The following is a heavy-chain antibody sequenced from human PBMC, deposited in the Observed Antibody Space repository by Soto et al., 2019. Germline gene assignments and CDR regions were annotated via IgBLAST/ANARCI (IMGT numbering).Heavy chain of an antibody. CDR2: INSDGSHT. D-gene: IGHD2-2*01. J-gene: IGHJ5*02. CDR3: VRDYYGTTTSCYGNWFDP. V-gene: IGHV3-74*01. CDR1: GFTFSTYW. Sequence: GGSLRLSCAASGFTFSTYWMHWIRQVPGKGLEWVSRINSDGSHTYYADSVKDRFTISRDNAKNTLHLEMNSLRAEDTDVCYCVRDYYGTTTSCYGNWFDPWGQGTLVTVSS.